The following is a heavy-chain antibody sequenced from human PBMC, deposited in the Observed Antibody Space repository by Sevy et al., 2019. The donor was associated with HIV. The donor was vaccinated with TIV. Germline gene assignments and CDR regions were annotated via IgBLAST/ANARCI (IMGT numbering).Heavy chain of an antibody. CDR1: GFTFSSYA. CDR2: ISGSGGST. V-gene: IGHV3-23*01. J-gene: IGHJ4*02. Sequence: GGSLRLSCAASGFTFSSYAMSWVRQAPGKGLEWVSAISGSGGSTYYADSVKGRFTVSRDNSKNTLYLQMNSLRAEDTAVYYCAKDAYSSGWYPSDYWGQGTLVTVSS. D-gene: IGHD6-19*01. CDR3: AKDAYSSGWYPSDY.